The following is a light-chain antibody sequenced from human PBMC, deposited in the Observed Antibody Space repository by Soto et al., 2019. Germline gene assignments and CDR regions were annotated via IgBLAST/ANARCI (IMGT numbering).Light chain of an antibody. Sequence: SVLTQPPSVSGAPGQGVAISCTGTSSNLGAGHNVHWYQQLPGTVPKLLIYSDTNRPSGVPDRFSASKSGTSAVLAITGLQAEDEADYFCQSYDNSLNGVVFGGGTKLTVL. V-gene: IGLV1-40*01. CDR3: QSYDNSLNGVV. J-gene: IGLJ3*02. CDR2: SDT. CDR1: SSNLGAGHN.